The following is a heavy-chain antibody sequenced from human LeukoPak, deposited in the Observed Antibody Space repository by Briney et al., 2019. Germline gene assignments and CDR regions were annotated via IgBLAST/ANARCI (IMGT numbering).Heavy chain of an antibody. CDR1: GFTFSSYG. CDR2: IRFDGTDN. D-gene: IGHD1-26*01. Sequence: PGGSLRLSCAASGFTFSSYGMGWVRQAPGKGLEWVAFIRFDGTDNDYADSVKGRFTISRDKSKNTLYLQMNSLRIEDTAVYHCVKDRLDFGSPPSVYWGQRTLVTVSS. CDR3: VKDRLDFGSPPSVY. V-gene: IGHV3-30*02. J-gene: IGHJ4*02.